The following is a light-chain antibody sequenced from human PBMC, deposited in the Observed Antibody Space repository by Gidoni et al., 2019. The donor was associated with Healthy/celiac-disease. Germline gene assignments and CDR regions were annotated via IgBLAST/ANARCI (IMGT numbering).Light chain of an antibody. CDR1: QSLLHSNGYNS. Sequence: DIVMTQSPLSLPVTPGEPASISCRSSQSLLHSNGYNSLDWYLQKPGQSPQLLIYLGSNRASGVPDRFSGSGSGTDFTLKISRVEAEDVGVYYCMQALQTPRTFGQGTRLEI. CDR2: LGS. J-gene: IGKJ5*01. CDR3: MQALQTPRT. V-gene: IGKV2-28*01.